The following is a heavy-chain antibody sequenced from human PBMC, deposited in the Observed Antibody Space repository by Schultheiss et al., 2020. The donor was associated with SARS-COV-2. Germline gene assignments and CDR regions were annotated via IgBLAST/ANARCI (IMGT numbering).Heavy chain of an antibody. V-gene: IGHV4-4*02. CDR2: INHSGTT. CDR3: ARGSYSSGWYSTRDFDY. Sequence: SETLSLTCAVSGGSISSSNWWSWVRQPPGKGLEWIGEINHSGTTYYNPSLKSRVTISVDTSKNQFSLKLSSVTAADTAVYYCARGSYSSGWYSTRDFDYWGQGTLVTVSS. CDR1: GGSISSSNW. D-gene: IGHD6-19*01. J-gene: IGHJ4*02.